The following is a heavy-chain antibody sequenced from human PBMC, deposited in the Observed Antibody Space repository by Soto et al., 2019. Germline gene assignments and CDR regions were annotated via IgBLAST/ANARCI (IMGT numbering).Heavy chain of an antibody. CDR1: GFTFSSHW. CDR3: VRGAAAGYYGVDF. V-gene: IGHV3-7*01. CDR2: IKQDGSEK. D-gene: IGHD6-13*01. Sequence: PGGSLRLSCGASGFTFSSHWMSWVRQAPGKGLEWVANIKQDGSEKYYVDSVKGRFTISRDNAKNTVYLQMNSLRVEDTAMYYCVRGAAAGYYGVDFWGQGTTVTVPS. J-gene: IGHJ6*02.